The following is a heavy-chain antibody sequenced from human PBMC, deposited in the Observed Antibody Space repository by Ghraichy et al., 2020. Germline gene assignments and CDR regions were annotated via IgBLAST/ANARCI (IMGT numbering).Heavy chain of an antibody. CDR2: IYYSGST. CDR3: ARHAYGQQLGKFDY. V-gene: IGHV4-59*08. CDR1: GGSISSYS. J-gene: IGHJ4*02. D-gene: IGHD6-13*01. Sequence: SETLSLTCTVSGGSISSYSWSWIRQPPGKGLEWIGYIYYSGSTNYNPSLKRRVNISIGTSKNQFSLKLSSVTAADTAVYYCARHAYGQQLGKFDYWGQGTLVTVSS.